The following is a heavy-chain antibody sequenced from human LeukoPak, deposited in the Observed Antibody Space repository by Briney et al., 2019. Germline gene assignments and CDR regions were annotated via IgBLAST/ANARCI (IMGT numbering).Heavy chain of an antibody. CDR2: ISAY. Sequence: ASVKVSCKASGYTFTSYGISWVRQAPGQGREWMGWISAYAQKFQGRVTMTTDTSTSTAYMELRSLRSDDTAVYYCARRFKYYDSSGYYEGFYFDYWGQGTLVTVSS. CDR1: GYTFTSYG. J-gene: IGHJ4*02. V-gene: IGHV1-18*01. D-gene: IGHD3-22*01. CDR3: ARRFKYYDSSGYYEGFYFDY.